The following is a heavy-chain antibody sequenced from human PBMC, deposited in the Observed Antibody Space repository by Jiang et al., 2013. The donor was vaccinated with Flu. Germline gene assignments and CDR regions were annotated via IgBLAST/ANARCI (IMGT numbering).Heavy chain of an antibody. D-gene: IGHD3-3*01. CDR1: GGSISSGGYY. Sequence: CTVSGGSISSGGYYWSWIRQHPGKGLEWIGYIYYSGSTYYNPSLKSRVTISVDTSKNQFSLKLSSVTAADTAVYYCARYYDFWSGQQISYFDYWGQGTLVTVSS. V-gene: IGHV4-31*03. J-gene: IGHJ4*02. CDR3: ARYYDFWSGQQISYFDY. CDR2: IYYSGST.